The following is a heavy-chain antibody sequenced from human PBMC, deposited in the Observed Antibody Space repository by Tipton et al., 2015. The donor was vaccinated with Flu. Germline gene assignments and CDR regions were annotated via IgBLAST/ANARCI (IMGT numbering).Heavy chain of an antibody. Sequence: TLSLTCTVSGGSISSYYWGWIRQPPGKGLEWIGYIYYSGSTNYNPSLKSRVTISVDTSKNQFSLKLSSVTAADTAVYYCVREFIAARAFDYWGQGTLVTVSS. V-gene: IGHV4-59*01. D-gene: IGHD6-6*01. J-gene: IGHJ4*02. CDR1: GGSISSYY. CDR3: VREFIAARAFDY. CDR2: IYYSGST.